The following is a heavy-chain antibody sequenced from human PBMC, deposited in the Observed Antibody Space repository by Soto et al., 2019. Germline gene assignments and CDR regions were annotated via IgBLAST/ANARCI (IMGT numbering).Heavy chain of an antibody. CDR3: ARGGVV. Sequence: VGSLRLSCVASGFNFSNFDMNWVRQAPGRGLEWISLISERGITTTYADSVRSRFTVSRDNAQSSLYLQLDRLTVEDTGVYYCARGGVVWGRGVLVTVSS. V-gene: IGHV3-48*03. CDR2: ISERGITT. D-gene: IGHD2-8*01. CDR1: GFNFSNFD. J-gene: IGHJ4*02.